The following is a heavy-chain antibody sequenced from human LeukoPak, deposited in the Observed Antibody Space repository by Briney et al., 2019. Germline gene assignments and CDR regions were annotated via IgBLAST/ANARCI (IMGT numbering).Heavy chain of an antibody. Sequence: PGGSLRLSCAASGFTFSGSAMHWVRQAPGKGLEWVSSISSSSSYIYYADSVKGRFTISRDNAKNSLYLQMNSLRAEDTAVYYCARVITFGGVIVDYWGQGTLVTVSS. CDR1: GFTFSGSA. J-gene: IGHJ4*02. V-gene: IGHV3-21*01. CDR2: ISSSSSYI. CDR3: ARVITFGGVIVDY. D-gene: IGHD3-16*02.